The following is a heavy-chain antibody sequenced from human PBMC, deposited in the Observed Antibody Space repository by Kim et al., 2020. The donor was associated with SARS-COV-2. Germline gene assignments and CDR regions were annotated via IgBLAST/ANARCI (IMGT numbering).Heavy chain of an antibody. J-gene: IGHJ4*02. CDR3: TVVPAAMDDFDY. CDR1: GFTFSSYA. V-gene: IGHV3-23*01. CDR2: ISGSGGST. D-gene: IGHD2-2*01. Sequence: GGSLRLSCAASGFTFSSYAMSWVRQAPGKGLEWVSAISGSGGSTYYADSVKGRFTISRDNSKNTLYLQMNSLRAEDTAVYYCTVVPAAMDDFDYWGQGTLVTVSS.